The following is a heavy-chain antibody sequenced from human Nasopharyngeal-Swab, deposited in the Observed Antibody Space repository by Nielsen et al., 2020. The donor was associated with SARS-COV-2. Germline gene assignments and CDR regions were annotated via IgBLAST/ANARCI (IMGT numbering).Heavy chain of an antibody. D-gene: IGHD4-17*01. V-gene: IGHV3-9*01. CDR1: GFTFDDYA. CDR3: AKDIDDGWETVTTGFDY. CDR2: ISWNSGSI. J-gene: IGHJ4*02. Sequence: SLKISCAASGFTFDDYAMHWVRQAPGKGLEWVSGISWNSGSIGYADSVKGRFTISRDNAKNSLYLQMNSLRAEDTVLYYCAKDIDDGWETVTTGFDYWGQGTLVTVSS.